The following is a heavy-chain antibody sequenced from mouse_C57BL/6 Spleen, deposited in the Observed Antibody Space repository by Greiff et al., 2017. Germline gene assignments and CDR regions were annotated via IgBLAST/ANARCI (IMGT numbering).Heavy chain of an antibody. J-gene: IGHJ1*03. CDR2: IHPNSGST. V-gene: IGHV1-64*01. D-gene: IGHD4-1*01. Sequence: QVQLQQPGAELVKPGASVKLSCKASGYTFTSYWMHWVKQRPGQGLEWIGMIHPNSGSTNYNEKFKSKATLTVDKSSSTAYMQLSSLTSEDSAVYYCARSNSGTYWYFDVWGTGTTVTVSS. CDR3: ARSNSGTYWYFDV. CDR1: GYTFTSYW.